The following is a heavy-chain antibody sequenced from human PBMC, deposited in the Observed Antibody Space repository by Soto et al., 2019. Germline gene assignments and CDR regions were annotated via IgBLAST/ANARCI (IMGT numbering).Heavy chain of an antibody. CDR2: IIPIFGTA. V-gene: IGHV1-69*01. CDR1: GGTFSSYA. CDR3: AREPSYYYDSSGYSYPHNYFDY. J-gene: IGHJ4*02. D-gene: IGHD3-22*01. Sequence: QVQLVQSGAEVKKPGSSVKVSCKASGGTFSSYAISWVRQAPGQGLEWMGGIIPIFGTANYAQKFQGRVTITADESTSTAYMELSSLRSEDTAVYYCAREPSYYYDSSGYSYPHNYFDYWGQGTLVTVSS.